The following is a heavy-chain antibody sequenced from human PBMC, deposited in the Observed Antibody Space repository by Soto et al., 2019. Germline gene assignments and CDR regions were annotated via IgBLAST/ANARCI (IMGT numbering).Heavy chain of an antibody. Sequence: GESLKISCKRSGYSFTSYRIGWVRQIPGKGLERMGTIYPSDSDTRYSPSFQGPVTISADKSISTAYLQWSSLKASDIAMYYCASLKHEYDSSGYWAWGQETLVTV. V-gene: IGHV5-51*01. D-gene: IGHD3-22*01. CDR2: IYPSDSDT. CDR3: ASLKHEYDSSGYWA. CDR1: GYSFTSYR. J-gene: IGHJ4*02.